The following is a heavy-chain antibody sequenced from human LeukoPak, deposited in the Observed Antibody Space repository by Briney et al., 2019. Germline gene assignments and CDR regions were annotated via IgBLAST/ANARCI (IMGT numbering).Heavy chain of an antibody. CDR2: IYYSGST. J-gene: IGHJ4*02. Sequence: SETLSLTCTVSGGSISSSNYYWGWIRQPPGKGLEWIGSIYYSGSTYYNPSLKSRVTISVDTSKNQFSLKLSSVTAADTAVYYCARSAVEMTTRLSDYWGRGTLVTVSS. V-gene: IGHV4-39*07. CDR1: GGSISSSNYY. D-gene: IGHD5-24*01. CDR3: ARSAVEMTTRLSDY.